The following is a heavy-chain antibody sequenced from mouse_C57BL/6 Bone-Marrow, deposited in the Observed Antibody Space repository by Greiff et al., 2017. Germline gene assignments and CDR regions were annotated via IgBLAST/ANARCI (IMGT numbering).Heavy chain of an antibody. CDR1: GFTFSSYA. Sequence: EVMLVESGGGLVKPGGSLKLSCAASGFTFSSYAMSWVRQTPEKRLEWVATISDGGSYTYYPDNVKGRFTISRDNAKNNLYLQMSHLKSEDTAMYCGERERGGGWLLLFDYWGQGTTLTVSS. V-gene: IGHV5-4*01. J-gene: IGHJ2*01. D-gene: IGHD2-3*01. CDR3: ERERGGGWLLLFDY. CDR2: ISDGGSYT.